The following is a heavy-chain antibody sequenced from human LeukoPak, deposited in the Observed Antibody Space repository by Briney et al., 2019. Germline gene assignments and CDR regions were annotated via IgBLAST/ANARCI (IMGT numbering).Heavy chain of an antibody. D-gene: IGHD3-16*02. V-gene: IGHV1-18*01. CDR2: ISAYDGDT. Sequence: GASVKVSCKASGYSFNSYGIGWVRQAPGQGLEWMGWISAYDGDTHYAPKLQGRVTMSIDTSTSTAYMELRSQTSDDTAVYYCGRLAAYHLLSSLDYWGQGTLVSVSS. CDR3: GRLAAYHLLSSLDY. J-gene: IGHJ4*02. CDR1: GYSFNSYG.